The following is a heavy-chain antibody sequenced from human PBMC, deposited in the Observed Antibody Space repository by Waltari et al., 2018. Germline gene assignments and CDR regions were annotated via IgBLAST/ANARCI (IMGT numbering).Heavy chain of an antibody. Sequence: EVQLVESGGGLVKPGGSLRLSCAASGFTFSSYSMNWVRQAPGKGLEWVSAISGSGGSTYYADSVKGRFTISRDNSKNTLYLQMNSLRAEDTAVYYCAKDFTVAALTEDWGQGTLVTVSS. D-gene: IGHD6-6*01. CDR3: AKDFTVAALTED. J-gene: IGHJ4*02. CDR1: GFTFSSYS. V-gene: IGHV3-23*04. CDR2: ISGSGGST.